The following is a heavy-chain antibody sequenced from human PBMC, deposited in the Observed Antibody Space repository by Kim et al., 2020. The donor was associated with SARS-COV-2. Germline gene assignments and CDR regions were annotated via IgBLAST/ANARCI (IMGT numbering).Heavy chain of an antibody. CDR2: IYYSVNT. Sequence: SETLSLTCTVSSGSVSSGSYYWSWIRQPPGKTLEWIAYIYYSVNTDYNPSLKSRLTISIDTSKNQFSLKLSSVTAADTAVYYCARMKAAVTTLDYWGQGTLVTVSS. CDR3: ARMKAAVTTLDY. D-gene: IGHD6-13*01. CDR1: SGSVSSGSYY. J-gene: IGHJ4*02. V-gene: IGHV4-61*01.